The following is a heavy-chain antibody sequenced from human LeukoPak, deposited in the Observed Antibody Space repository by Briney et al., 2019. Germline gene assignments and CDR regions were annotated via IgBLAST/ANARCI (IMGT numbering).Heavy chain of an antibody. CDR3: ARRIGDSYFYGMDL. J-gene: IGHJ6*02. CDR2: IRSKEYSYAT. CDR1: GFIFSASP. Sequence: QPGGSLKLSCAASGFIFSASPIHWVRQASGKGLEWVGRIRSKEYSYATACAESLRGRCTVSRDDSENTAYLQMSSQNTEDTAVYYCARRIGDSYFYGMDLWGQGTPVTVSS. D-gene: IGHD3-16*02. V-gene: IGHV3-73*01.